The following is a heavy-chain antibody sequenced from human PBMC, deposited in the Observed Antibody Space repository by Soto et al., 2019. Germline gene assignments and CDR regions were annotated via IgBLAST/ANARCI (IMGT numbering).Heavy chain of an antibody. J-gene: IGHJ6*03. CDR1: GFTFSSYA. CDR3: ARDRVLYYYEDV. CDR2: ISYDGSNK. Sequence: GGSLRLSCAASGFTFSSYAMHWVRQAPGKGLEWVAVISYDGSNKYYADSVKGRFTISRDNSKNTLYLQMNSLRAEDTAVYYCARDRVLYYYEDVWGKGTTVTVSS. V-gene: IGHV3-30-3*01. D-gene: IGHD2-8*01.